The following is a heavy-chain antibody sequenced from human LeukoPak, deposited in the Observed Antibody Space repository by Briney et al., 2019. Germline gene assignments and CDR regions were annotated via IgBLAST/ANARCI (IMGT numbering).Heavy chain of an antibody. J-gene: IGHJ6*03. CDR2: IYPGDSDT. CDR3: ARIYCSSTSCLDVYYYYYMDV. V-gene: IGHV5-51*01. CDR1: GYSFTSYW. Sequence: GESLKISCKGSGYSFTSYWIGWVRQMPGRGLEWMGIIYPGDSDTRYSPSFQGQVTISADKSISTAYLQWSSLKASDTAMYYCARIYCSSTSCLDVYYYYYMDVWGKGTTVTVSS. D-gene: IGHD2-2*01.